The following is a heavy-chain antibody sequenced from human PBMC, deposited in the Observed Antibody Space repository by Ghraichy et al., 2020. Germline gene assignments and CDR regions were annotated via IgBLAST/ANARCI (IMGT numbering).Heavy chain of an antibody. CDR1: GFIFSSNA. CDR2: ISGTGDLI. V-gene: IGHV3-23*01. D-gene: IGHD3-3*01. J-gene: IGHJ4*02. Sequence: GGSLRLSCAASGFIFSSNAMGWVRQAPGKGLEWVSAISGTGDLIFYADSVRGRFTISRANSGNTLYLQMNSLRAEDTAVYYCARRGPLEWGAFDYWGQGPLVTVSS. CDR3: ARRGPLEWGAFDY.